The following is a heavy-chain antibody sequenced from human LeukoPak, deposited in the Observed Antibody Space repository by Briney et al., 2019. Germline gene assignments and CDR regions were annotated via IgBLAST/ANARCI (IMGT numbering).Heavy chain of an antibody. CDR3: ARGDHHDDKVVGIDY. V-gene: IGHV3-48*01. CDR2: ISTRNNI. J-gene: IGHJ4*02. Sequence: PGGSLRLSCEVSGFTFSSYSLNWVRQAPGKGLEWLSYISTRNNIYYGDSVKGRFTISRDNAKNSLFLQMNSLRAEDTALYYCARGDHHDDKVVGIDYWGQGTLVTVSS. D-gene: IGHD1-14*01. CDR1: GFTFSSYS.